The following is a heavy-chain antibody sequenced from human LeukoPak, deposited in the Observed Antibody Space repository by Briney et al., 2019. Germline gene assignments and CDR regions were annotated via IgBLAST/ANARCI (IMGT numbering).Heavy chain of an antibody. Sequence: ASVKVSCKASGYTFTSYGISWVRQAPGQGLEWMGWISSYNGNTNYAQKLQGRVTMTTDTSTSTGYMELRSLRSDDTAVYYCARGRRTYYDFWSGSDRFDYWGQGTLVTVSS. CDR1: GYTFTSYG. J-gene: IGHJ4*02. CDR3: ARGRRTYYDFWSGSDRFDY. CDR2: ISSYNGNT. V-gene: IGHV1-18*01. D-gene: IGHD3-3*01.